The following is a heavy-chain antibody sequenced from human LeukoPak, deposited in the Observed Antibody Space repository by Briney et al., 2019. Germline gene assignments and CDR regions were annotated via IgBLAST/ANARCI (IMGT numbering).Heavy chain of an antibody. V-gene: IGHV4-34*01. CDR1: GGSFSGYY. CDR3: ASKVGTLYFDY. CDR2: INHSGST. Sequence: KPSETLSLTCAVYGGSFSGYYWSWIRQPPRKGLEWIGEINHSGSTNYNPSLKSRVTISVDTSKNQFSLKLSSVTAADTAVYYCASKVGTLYFDYWGQGTLVTVSS. J-gene: IGHJ4*02. D-gene: IGHD1-26*01.